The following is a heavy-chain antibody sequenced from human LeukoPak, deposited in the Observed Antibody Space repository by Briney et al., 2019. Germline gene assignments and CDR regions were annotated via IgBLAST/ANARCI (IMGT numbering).Heavy chain of an antibody. V-gene: IGHV1-46*01. CDR1: GYPFIAFS. J-gene: IGHJ5*01. CDR3: ARDWAHGSFDL. CDR2: INPGIFTT. D-gene: IGHD3-16*01. Sequence: ASVKVSCKALGYPFIAFSLHWVRQAPGQGPEWMAIINPGIFTTTYAQKLQDRITVTSDTSTATVYMELRSLRLEDTAVYFCARDWAHGSFDLWGQGTLVTVSS.